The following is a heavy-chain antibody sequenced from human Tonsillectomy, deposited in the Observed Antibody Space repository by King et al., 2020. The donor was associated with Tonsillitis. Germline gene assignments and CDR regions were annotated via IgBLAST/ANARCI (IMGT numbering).Heavy chain of an antibody. CDR3: VVSLAAAGTSH. J-gene: IGHJ4*02. CDR1: GSSISSSSYY. Sequence: QLQESGPGLVKPSETLSLTCTVSGSSISSSSYYWGWIRQPPGKGLEWIGSIYYSGSTYYNPSLKSRVTISVDTSKNQFSLKLSSVTAADTAVYYCVVSLAAAGTSHWGQGTLVTVSS. D-gene: IGHD6-13*01. V-gene: IGHV4-39*01. CDR2: IYYSGST.